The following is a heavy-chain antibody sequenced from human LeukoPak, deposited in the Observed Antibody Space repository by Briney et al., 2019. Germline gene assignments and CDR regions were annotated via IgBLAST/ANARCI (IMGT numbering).Heavy chain of an antibody. CDR1: GYRFDRYW. Sequence: GESLKISCKASGYRFDRYWIGWVRQMPGKGLEWMGIIWPGDSDTRYSPSSQGQATMSVDKSSSTAYLQWSSLKASDTAMYYCARRRDGYNYFADYWGQGTLVTVSS. J-gene: IGHJ4*02. CDR2: IWPGDSDT. CDR3: ARRRDGYNYFADY. V-gene: IGHV5-51*01. D-gene: IGHD5-24*01.